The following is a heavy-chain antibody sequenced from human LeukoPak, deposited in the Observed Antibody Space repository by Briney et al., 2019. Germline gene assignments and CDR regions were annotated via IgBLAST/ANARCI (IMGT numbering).Heavy chain of an antibody. CDR2: IHYTASP. D-gene: IGHD2-2*02. CDR3: ARVGPIVVVPAAIARWFDP. J-gene: IGHJ5*02. V-gene: IGHV4-30-4*08. Sequence: SQTLSLTCTVSGGSISSGAHYYNWIRQRPGKGLEWIGYIHYTASPSYNPSLKSRVTMSLDTSMNQVSLELSSVTAADTAVYYCARVGPIVVVPAAIARWFDPWGQGTLVTVSS. CDR1: GGSISSGAHY.